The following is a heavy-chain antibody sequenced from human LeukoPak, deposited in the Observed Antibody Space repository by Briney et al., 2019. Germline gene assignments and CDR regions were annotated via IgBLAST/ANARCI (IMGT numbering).Heavy chain of an antibody. D-gene: IGHD1-14*01. V-gene: IGHV3-7*01. CDR2: IKQDGSEK. CDR3: ARDPDAGIDY. J-gene: IGHJ4*02. CDR1: GFTLSSYW. Sequence: PGGSLRLSCAASGFTLSSYWISWVRQAPGQGLEWVANIKQDGSEKYYVDSVKGRFTISRDNAKNSLYLQMNSLRAEDTAVYYCARDPDAGIDYWGQGTLVTVSS.